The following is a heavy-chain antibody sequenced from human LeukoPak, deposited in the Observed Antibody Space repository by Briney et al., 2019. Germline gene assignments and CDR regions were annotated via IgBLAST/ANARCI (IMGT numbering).Heavy chain of an antibody. J-gene: IGHJ4*02. V-gene: IGHV3-21*01. CDR2: ISSSSSYI. D-gene: IGHD5-12*01. Sequence: GGSLRPSCAASGFTFSSYSMNWVRQAPGKGLEWVSSISSSSSYIYYADSVKGRFTISRDNAKNSLYLQMNSLRAEDTAVYYCARVSSGYATDYWGQGTLVTVSS. CDR3: ARVSSGYATDY. CDR1: GFTFSSYS.